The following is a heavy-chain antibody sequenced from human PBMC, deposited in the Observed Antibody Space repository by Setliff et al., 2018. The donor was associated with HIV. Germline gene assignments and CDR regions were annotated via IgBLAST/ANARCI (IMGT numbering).Heavy chain of an antibody. CDR2: INPDSGYI. J-gene: IGHJ4*02. V-gene: IGHV3-21*01. D-gene: IGHD3-16*01. CDR1: DFTFTFYS. Sequence: GGSLRLSCAASDFTFTFYSMNWVRQAPGAGLEWVSSINPDSGYIYYADSVKGRFTISRDNAKKSLYLRMSSLTAEDTAVYYCTRGGTTVGKYDYWGPGTLVTVSS. CDR3: TRGGTTVGKYDY.